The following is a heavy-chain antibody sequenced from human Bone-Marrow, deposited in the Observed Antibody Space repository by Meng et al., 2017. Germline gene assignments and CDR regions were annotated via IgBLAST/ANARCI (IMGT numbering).Heavy chain of an antibody. Sequence: VRLHGSGPGRVKPLGTRSLTCGVLCASVSSGYWCAWVRQPPGKGLEWIGEFHHSGTTNYNPSLRRRVTISVDTSKNQFSLRLTSVTAADTAVYYCAASPGWWRIDSWGQGTLVTVSS. CDR3: AASPGWWRIDS. CDR1: CASVSSGYW. J-gene: IGHJ4*02. D-gene: IGHD6-19*01. CDR2: FHHSGTT. V-gene: IGHV4-4*02.